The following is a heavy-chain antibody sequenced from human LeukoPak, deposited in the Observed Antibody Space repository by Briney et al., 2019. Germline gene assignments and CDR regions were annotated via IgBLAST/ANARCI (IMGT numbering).Heavy chain of an antibody. CDR2: IKQDGSKK. Sequence: GGSLRLSCVASGFPFSSYWMTWVRQAPGKGLEWVANIKQDGSKKSYVDSVKGRFTISRDNSKNTLYLQMNSLRAEDTAVYYCAKGFEYRFDYWGQGTLVTVSS. CDR1: GFPFSSYW. CDR3: AKGFEYRFDY. V-gene: IGHV3-7*03. J-gene: IGHJ4*02. D-gene: IGHD5-18*01.